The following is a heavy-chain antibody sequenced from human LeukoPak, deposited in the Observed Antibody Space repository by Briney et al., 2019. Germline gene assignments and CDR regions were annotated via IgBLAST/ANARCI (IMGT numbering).Heavy chain of an antibody. V-gene: IGHV4-59*01. CDR1: GGSISSYY. J-gene: IGHJ5*02. D-gene: IGHD6-6*01. Sequence: PSETLSLTCTVSGGSISSYYWSWLRQPPGKGLEWIEYIYYSGSTNYNPSLKSRVTISVDTSKNQFSLKLSSVTAADTAVYYCARWYKYSSSWSPVNWFDPWGQGTLVTVSS. CDR2: IYYSGST. CDR3: ARWYKYSSSWSPVNWFDP.